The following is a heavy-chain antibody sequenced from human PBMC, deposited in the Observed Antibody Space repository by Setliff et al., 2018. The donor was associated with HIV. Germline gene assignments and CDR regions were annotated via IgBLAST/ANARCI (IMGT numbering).Heavy chain of an antibody. Sequence: ASVKVSCKVSGFTLREVSMHWVRQAPGKGLEWMGYFDPEDGETVYAQKFQGRATMTEDTSTDTAYMELSGLRSEDTAVYYCAIDMEGGWLRPMPDFWGQGALVTVSS. J-gene: IGHJ4*02. CDR2: FDPEDGET. V-gene: IGHV1-24*01. CDR3: AIDMEGGWLRPMPDF. D-gene: IGHD2-2*01. CDR1: GFTLREVS.